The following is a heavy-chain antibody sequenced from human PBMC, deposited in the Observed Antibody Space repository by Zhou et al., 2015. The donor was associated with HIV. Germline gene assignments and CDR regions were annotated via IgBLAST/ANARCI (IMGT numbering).Heavy chain of an antibody. J-gene: IGHJ2*01. CDR3: ARDRGGAARPGWRYFDL. D-gene: IGHD6-6*01. Sequence: QVQLVQSGGEVKKPGASMKVSCKASGYPFSSYGLTWVRQVPGQGLEWMGWIYNGNTNYAQKFQGRVTFTADRSTSTAYMDLRRLRSEDTAIYYCARDRGGAARPGWRYFDLWGRGTLVTVSS. V-gene: IGHV1-18*04. CDR1: GYPFSSYG. CDR2: IYNGNT.